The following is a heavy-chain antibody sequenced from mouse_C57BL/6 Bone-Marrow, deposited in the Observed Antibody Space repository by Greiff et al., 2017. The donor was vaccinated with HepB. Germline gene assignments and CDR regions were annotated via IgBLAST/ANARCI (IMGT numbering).Heavy chain of an antibody. J-gene: IGHJ2*01. Sequence: EVQGVESGGGLVKPGGSLKLSCAASGFTFSSYTMSWVRQTPEKRLEWVATISGGGGNTYYPDSVKGRFTISRDNAKNTLYLQMSSLRSEDTALYYCASPAYYSNYGFDYWGQGTTLTVSS. CDR2: ISGGGGNT. V-gene: IGHV5-9*01. D-gene: IGHD2-5*01. CDR3: ASPAYYSNYGFDY. CDR1: GFTFSSYT.